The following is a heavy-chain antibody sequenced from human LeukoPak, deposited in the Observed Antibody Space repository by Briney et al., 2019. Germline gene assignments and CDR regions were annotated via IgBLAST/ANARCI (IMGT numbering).Heavy chain of an antibody. CDR1: GFTFSSYG. V-gene: IGHV3-30*02. CDR2: IRCDGSNK. CDR3: AKDVSPLNPPALLNYYGSGRYYISPYYYYYYYMDV. Sequence: GGPLRLSCAASGFTFSSYGMHWVRQAPGKGLEWVAFIRCDGSNKYYADSVKGRFTISRDNPKNTLYLQMNSLRAEDTAVYYCAKDVSPLNPPALLNYYGSGRYYISPYYYYYYYMDVWGKGTTVTVSS. J-gene: IGHJ6*03. D-gene: IGHD3-10*01.